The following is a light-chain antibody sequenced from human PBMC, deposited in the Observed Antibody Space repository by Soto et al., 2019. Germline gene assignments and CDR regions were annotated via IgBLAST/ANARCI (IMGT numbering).Light chain of an antibody. V-gene: IGKV1-13*02. Sequence: AIQVTQSPSSLSASVGDRVTMTCRASQDIRGALAWYQQKSGKPPNLLIYDVSTLEGGVPSRFSGSGSGTEFTLTISSLQPEDFGTYYCQQLNSYPITFGPGTRLEIK. CDR1: QDIRGA. CDR3: QQLNSYPIT. J-gene: IGKJ5*01. CDR2: DVS.